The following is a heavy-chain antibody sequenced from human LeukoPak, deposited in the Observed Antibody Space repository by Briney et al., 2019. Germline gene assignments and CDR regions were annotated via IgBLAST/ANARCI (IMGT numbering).Heavy chain of an antibody. CDR2: ISSNGGST. J-gene: IGHJ4*02. CDR1: GFTFSYA. CDR3: ARESYSGSFHWFGY. D-gene: IGHD1-26*01. V-gene: IGHV3-64*01. Sequence: GGSLRLSCAASGFTFSYAMHWVRQAPGKGLEYVSAISSNGGSTYYANSVKGRFTISRDNSKNTLYLQMGSLRAEDMAVYYCARESYSGSFHWFGYWGQGTLVTVSS.